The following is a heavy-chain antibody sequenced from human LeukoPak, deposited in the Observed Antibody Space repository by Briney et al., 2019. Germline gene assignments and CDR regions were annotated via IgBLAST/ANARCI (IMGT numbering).Heavy chain of an antibody. CDR2: INPNSGGT. Sequence: ASVKVSCKASGHTFTGYYMHWVRQAPGHGLEWMGWINPNSGGTNYAQKFQGRVTMTRDTSISTAYMELSRLRSDDTAVYYCARGSSRTVKSQNFDYWGQGTLVTVSS. CDR3: ARGSSRTVKSQNFDY. J-gene: IGHJ4*02. V-gene: IGHV1-2*02. CDR1: GHTFTGYY.